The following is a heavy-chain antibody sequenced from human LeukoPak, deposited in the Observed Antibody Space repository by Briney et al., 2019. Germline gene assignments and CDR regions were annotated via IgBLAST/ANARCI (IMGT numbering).Heavy chain of an antibody. D-gene: IGHD1-26*01. J-gene: IGHJ6*03. CDR3: ARGALKVGATGLYYYYYYVDV. CDR2: ISWNSGSM. V-gene: IGHV3-9*01. CDR1: GFTFDDYA. Sequence: GGSLRLSCAASGFTFDDYAMHRVRQAPGKGLEWVSGISWNSGSMDYADSVKGRFTISRDNAKNTLYLQVNSLRAEDTAVYYCARGALKVGATGLYYYYYYVDVWGKGTTVTVSS.